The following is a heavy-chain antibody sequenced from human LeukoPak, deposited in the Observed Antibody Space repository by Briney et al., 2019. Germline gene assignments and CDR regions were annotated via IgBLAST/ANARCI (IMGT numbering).Heavy chain of an antibody. D-gene: IGHD3-16*01. J-gene: IGHJ6*02. CDR3: AKDIKGGYAYYYYGMDV. V-gene: IGHV3-11*01. CDR1: GFTFSDFY. Sequence: PGGSLRLSCAASGFTFSDFYMSWVRQAPGKGVGRVSYICSSGTTIYYADSVKGRFTISRDNAKNSLFLQMNSLRAEDTALYYCAKDIKGGYAYYYYGMDVWGQGTTVTVSS. CDR2: ICSSGTTI.